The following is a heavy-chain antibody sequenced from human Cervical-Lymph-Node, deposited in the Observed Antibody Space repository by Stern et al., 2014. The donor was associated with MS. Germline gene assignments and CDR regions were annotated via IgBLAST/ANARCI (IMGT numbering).Heavy chain of an antibody. CDR2: IYTSGSA. CDR1: GASMTTGSYY. D-gene: IGHD2-21*02. V-gene: IGHV4-61*02. J-gene: IGHJ3*01. Sequence: QLQLQESGPGLVKPSQTLSLTCTVSGASMTTGSYYWNWIRQPAGKGVEWIGQIYTSGSASYHPSLKNRISMSVDTPKTHFSLILSPVTAADTAVYYCARGDRRLRAFDLWGQGTMVTVSS. CDR3: ARGDRRLRAFDL.